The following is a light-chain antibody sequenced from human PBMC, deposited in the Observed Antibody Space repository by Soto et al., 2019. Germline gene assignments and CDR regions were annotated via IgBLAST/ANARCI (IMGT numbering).Light chain of an antibody. V-gene: IGKV1-5*01. CDR1: QSISSR. CDR2: DAS. J-gene: IGKJ1*01. Sequence: DIQMTQSPSTLSASVGDRVTMTCRASQSISSRLAWFQQKPGEAPKVLIHDASSLETGVPSRFTGSGSGTAFTLTITSLQPDDFATYYCQHYNSDFWTFGQGTTVEIK. CDR3: QHYNSDFWT.